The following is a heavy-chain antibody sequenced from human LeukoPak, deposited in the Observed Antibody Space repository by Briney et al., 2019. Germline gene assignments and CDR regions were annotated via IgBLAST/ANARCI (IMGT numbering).Heavy chain of an antibody. Sequence: GGSLRLSCVGSGFTFSSYWMSWVRQASGKGLEWVANIKQDGSERYYVDSVKGRFTISRDNAKNSLYLQMNSLRAEDTAVYYCARDSVVVIVPAAMDYWGQGTLVTVSS. CDR3: ARDSVVVIVPAAMDY. CDR2: IKQDGSER. V-gene: IGHV3-7*01. D-gene: IGHD2-2*01. J-gene: IGHJ4*02. CDR1: GFTFSSYW.